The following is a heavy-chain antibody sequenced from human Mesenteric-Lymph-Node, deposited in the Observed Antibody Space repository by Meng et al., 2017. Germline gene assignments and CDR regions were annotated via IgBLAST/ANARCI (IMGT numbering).Heavy chain of an antibody. J-gene: IGHJ5*01. D-gene: IGHD3-10*01. CDR2: IWSDGSSK. V-gene: IGHV3-33*01. CDR3: ARDKGVTCLDT. Sequence: PLVGAGGGVVQPGRSLRLSCAASGLIFSKSGMHWVRQAPGKGLEWVAFIWSDGSSKYYADSVKGRFTISRDNSKNTVSLQMDSLRVEDTAVYYCARDKGVTCLDTWGQGTLVTVSS. CDR1: GLIFSKSG.